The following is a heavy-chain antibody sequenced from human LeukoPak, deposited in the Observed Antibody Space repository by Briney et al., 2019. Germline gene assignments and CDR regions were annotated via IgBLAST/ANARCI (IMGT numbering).Heavy chain of an antibody. CDR2: IQYDGSNE. D-gene: IGHD2-8*01. V-gene: IGHV3-30*02. CDR3: AKDRCSNGIGCYYYYMDV. Sequence: PGGSLRLSCAASGFTFSTHGMHWVRQAPGKGLEWVAYIQYDGSNEQYAHSVKGRFRISRDSSKNILYLQMNSLRAEDTAVYYCAKDRCSNGIGCYYYYMDVWGKGTTVTISS. CDR1: GFTFSTHG. J-gene: IGHJ6*03.